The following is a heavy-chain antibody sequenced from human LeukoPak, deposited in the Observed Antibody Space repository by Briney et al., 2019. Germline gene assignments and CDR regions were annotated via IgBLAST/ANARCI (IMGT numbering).Heavy chain of an antibody. CDR3: AKTSVGEGRIIGSGYFDN. Sequence: PGASLRPSCAASGFTFSNHAMNWVRQAPGKGLEWVSIISGSGTVTYYADSVKGRFTISRDNSKNTLYLQMNSLRAEDTAVYYCAKTSVGEGRIIGSGYFDNWGQGTLVTVSS. CDR2: ISGSGTVT. CDR1: GFTFSNHA. D-gene: IGHD2-15*01. V-gene: IGHV3-23*01. J-gene: IGHJ4*02.